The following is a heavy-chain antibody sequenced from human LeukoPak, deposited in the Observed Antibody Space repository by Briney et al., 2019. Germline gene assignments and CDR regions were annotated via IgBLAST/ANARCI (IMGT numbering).Heavy chain of an antibody. Sequence: GKSLRLSCAASGFTFSTYGIHWVRQAPGKGVEWVAVISYDGKNKSYTDSVKGRFTISRDNSNNPLYLQMNSLRVEDTAVYYCARDGAEVNPGWHRKYYYHRMDVWGQGTTVTVSS. D-gene: IGHD2-15*01. CDR1: GFTFSTYG. CDR3: ARDGAEVNPGWHRKYYYHRMDV. V-gene: IGHV3-30*03. J-gene: IGHJ6*02. CDR2: ISYDGKNK.